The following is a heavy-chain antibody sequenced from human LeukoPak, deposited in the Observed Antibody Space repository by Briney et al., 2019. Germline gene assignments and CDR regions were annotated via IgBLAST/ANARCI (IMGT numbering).Heavy chain of an antibody. CDR3: AREKVWQSGMDV. J-gene: IGHJ6*02. CDR1: GGTFSSYA. Sequence: ASVKVSCKASGGTFSSYAISWVRQAPGQGLEWMGRINPNSGGTNYAQKFQGRVTMTRDTSISTAYMELSRLRSDDTAVYYCAREKVWQSGMDVWGQGTTVTVSS. CDR2: INPNSGGT. D-gene: IGHD6-6*01. V-gene: IGHV1-2*06.